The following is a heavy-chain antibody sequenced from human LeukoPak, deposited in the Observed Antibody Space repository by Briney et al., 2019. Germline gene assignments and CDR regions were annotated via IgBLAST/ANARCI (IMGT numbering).Heavy chain of an antibody. CDR1: GFTFSRYS. CDR2: ISSSSSYI. D-gene: IGHD6-19*01. V-gene: IGHV3-21*01. Sequence: GGSLRLSCAASGFTFSRYSMNWVRQAPGKGLEWVSSISSSSSYIYYADSVKGRFTISRDNAKNSLYLQMNSLRAEDTAVYYCARTGQWLVPNDYWGQGTLVTVSS. CDR3: ARTGQWLVPNDY. J-gene: IGHJ4*02.